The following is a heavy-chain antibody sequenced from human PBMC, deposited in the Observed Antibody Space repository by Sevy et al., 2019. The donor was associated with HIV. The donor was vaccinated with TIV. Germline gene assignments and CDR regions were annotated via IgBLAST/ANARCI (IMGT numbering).Heavy chain of an antibody. D-gene: IGHD1-1*01. Sequence: ASVKVSCKASGGTFSNYGFHWVRQAPGQGLEWMGGIIPIFGTPNYAQQFQGRVTITADGSTSTAYMELSSLTSDYTAVYYCATSGTTGTTSHFDFWCPGTLVTVSS. CDR2: IIPIFGTP. CDR3: ATSGTTGTTSHFDF. J-gene: IGHJ4*02. CDR1: GGTFSNYG. V-gene: IGHV1-69*13.